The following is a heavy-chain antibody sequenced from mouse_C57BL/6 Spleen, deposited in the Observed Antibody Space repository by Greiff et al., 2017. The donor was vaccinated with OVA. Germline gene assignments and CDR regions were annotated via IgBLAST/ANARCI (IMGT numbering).Heavy chain of an antibody. Sequence: LVESGAELARPGASVKLSCKASGYTFTSYGISWVKQRTGQGLEWIGEIYPRSGNTYYNEKFKGKATLTADKSSSTAYMELRSLTSEDSAVYFCARGNYDYYAMDYWGQGTSVTVSS. CDR2: IYPRSGNT. CDR1: GYTFTSYG. CDR3: ARGNYDYYAMDY. J-gene: IGHJ4*01. V-gene: IGHV1-81*01. D-gene: IGHD1-1*01.